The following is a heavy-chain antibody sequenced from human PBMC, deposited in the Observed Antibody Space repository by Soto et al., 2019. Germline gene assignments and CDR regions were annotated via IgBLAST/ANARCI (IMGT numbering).Heavy chain of an antibody. CDR1: GFSLSTRSVG. CDR3: AHIYDSIYVFDM. Sequence: QITLKESGPTLVKPTQTLTLTCTFSGFSLSTRSVGVGCIRQPPGKALEWLAHIYRDDDKRYNPSLKSRLTINGDTSKNQVVLTVANMEPMDTATYYGAHIYDSIYVFDMWGQGTMVTVSS. V-gene: IGHV2-5*02. CDR2: IYRDDDK. J-gene: IGHJ3*02. D-gene: IGHD3-9*01.